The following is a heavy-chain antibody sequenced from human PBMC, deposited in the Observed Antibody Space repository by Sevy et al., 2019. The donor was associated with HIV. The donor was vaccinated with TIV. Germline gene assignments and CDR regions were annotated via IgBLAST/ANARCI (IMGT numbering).Heavy chain of an antibody. CDR2: IYYNGHI. CDR1: GGSITSLY. J-gene: IGHJ4*02. CDR3: AGENAWGRGYS. D-gene: IGHD1-26*01. Sequence: LSLTCTVSGGSITSLYWNWIRQPPGKGLEWIANIYYNGHINYDPSLKSRVTLSLDTSKNQFSLRLSSVTAADTAMYYCAGENAWGRGYSWGQGTLVTVSS. V-gene: IGHV4-59*08.